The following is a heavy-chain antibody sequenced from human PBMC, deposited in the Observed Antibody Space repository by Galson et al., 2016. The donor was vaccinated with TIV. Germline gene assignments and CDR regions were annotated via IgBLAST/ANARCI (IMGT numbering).Heavy chain of an antibody. Sequence: TLSLTCTVSGGSLSSSTYYWGWIRQAPGKGLEWIGSSYYSGDTYYNPSLKSRLTVSVDTSKNHFSLKLNGVTATDTAVYSCARHREWELGAFDIWGQETMVTVSS. J-gene: IGHJ3*02. D-gene: IGHD1-7*01. V-gene: IGHV4-39*01. CDR3: ARHREWELGAFDI. CDR2: SYYSGDT. CDR1: GGSLSSSTYY.